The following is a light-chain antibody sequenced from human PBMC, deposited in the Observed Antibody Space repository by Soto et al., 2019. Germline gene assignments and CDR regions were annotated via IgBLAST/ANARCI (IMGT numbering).Light chain of an antibody. J-gene: IGLJ2*01. CDR2: DND. Sequence: QSVLTQPPSVSAAPGQKVTISCSGSSSNIGNNYVSWYQQLPGTAPKLLIYDNDKRPSGIPHRFSGSKSGTSATLGITGLQAGDEADYYCGTWDSSLSAVVFGGGTKLTVL. CDR1: SSNIGNNY. V-gene: IGLV1-51*01. CDR3: GTWDSSLSAVV.